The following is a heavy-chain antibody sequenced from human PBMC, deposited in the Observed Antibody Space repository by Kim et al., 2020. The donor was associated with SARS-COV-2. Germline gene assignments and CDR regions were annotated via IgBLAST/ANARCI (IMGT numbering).Heavy chain of an antibody. CDR1: GFTFSSYG. CDR3: ARETGYSSSWYPGHFDY. Sequence: GGSLRLSCAASGFTFSSYGMHWVRQAPGKGLEWVAVISYDGSNKYYADSVKGRFTISRDNSKNTLYLQMNSLRAEDTAVYYCARETGYSSSWYPGHFDY. J-gene: IGHJ4*01. V-gene: IGHV3-33*05. D-gene: IGHD6-13*01. CDR2: ISYDGSNK.